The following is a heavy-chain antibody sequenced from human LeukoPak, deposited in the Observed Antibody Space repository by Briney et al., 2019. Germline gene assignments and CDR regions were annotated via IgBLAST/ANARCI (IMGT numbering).Heavy chain of an antibody. CDR1: GYRFTEYW. Sequence: KPGESLKISCKGSGYRFTEYWIGWVRQMPGKGLGWMGIIFPGDSDRKYSPSFEGQVTISVDKSISAAYLQWDSLKASDSAIYYCARRGYGLSLDYWGQGTPVTVSS. V-gene: IGHV5-51*03. J-gene: IGHJ4*02. D-gene: IGHD5-12*01. CDR3: ARRGYGLSLDY. CDR2: IFPGDSDR.